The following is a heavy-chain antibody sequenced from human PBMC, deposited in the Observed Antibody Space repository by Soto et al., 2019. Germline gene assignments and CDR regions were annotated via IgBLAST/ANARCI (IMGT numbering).Heavy chain of an antibody. D-gene: IGHD3-3*01. Sequence: EVQLVESGGGLVQPGGSLRLSCAASGFSVTTNYMNWVRQAPGKGLEWVSVIYSGGSTHHADSVKGRFTISRDNSKNTVYLQMNNLRDEDTAVYYGARGDFWSGYYRFHWFDPWGQGTLVTVSS. J-gene: IGHJ5*02. CDR3: ARGDFWSGYYRFHWFDP. V-gene: IGHV3-66*01. CDR1: GFSVTTNY. CDR2: IYSGGST.